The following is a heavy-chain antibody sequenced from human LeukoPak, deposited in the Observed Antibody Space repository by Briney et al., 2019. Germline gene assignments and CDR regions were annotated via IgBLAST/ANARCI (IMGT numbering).Heavy chain of an antibody. D-gene: IGHD3-10*01. J-gene: IGHJ4*02. Sequence: GGSLRLSCAASGFTFSSYAMSWVRQAPGKGLEWVSGISGSASSTYYADSVKGRFSISRDNSINTLYLEMNSLRADDTAVYYCAKKAGSGTYYYFDYWGQGTLVTVSS. CDR2: ISGSASST. CDR3: AKKAGSGTYYYFDY. V-gene: IGHV3-23*01. CDR1: GFTFSSYA.